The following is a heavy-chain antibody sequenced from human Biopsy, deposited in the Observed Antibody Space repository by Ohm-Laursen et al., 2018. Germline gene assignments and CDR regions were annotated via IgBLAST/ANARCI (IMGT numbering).Heavy chain of an antibody. CDR2: IFYRGST. CDR1: GGSISNNNYY. J-gene: IGHJ5*02. D-gene: IGHD3-22*01. V-gene: IGHV4-39*01. CDR3: ARDYDTSGYYYVS. Sequence: SDTLSLTCTVSGGSISNNNYYWGWIRQPPGKGVEWIGSIFYRGSTHYKPSLKSRVNISVDTSKNQFSLKLTSMTAADTAVYYCARDYDTSGYYYVSWGQGTLVTVSS.